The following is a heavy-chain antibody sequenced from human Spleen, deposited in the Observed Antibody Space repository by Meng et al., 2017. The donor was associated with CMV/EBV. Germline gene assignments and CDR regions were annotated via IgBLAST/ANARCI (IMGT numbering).Heavy chain of an antibody. D-gene: IGHD4-23*01. V-gene: IGHV5-51*01. CDR3: AGLPRYGGNSRAYFDY. CDR1: GYSFTSYW. CDR2: IYPGDSDT. Sequence: KVSCKGSGYSFTSYWIGWVRQMPGKGLEWMGIIYPGDSDTRYSSSFQGQVTISADKSISTAYLQWSSLKASDTAMYYCAGLPRYGGNSRAYFDYWGQGTLVTVSS. J-gene: IGHJ4*02.